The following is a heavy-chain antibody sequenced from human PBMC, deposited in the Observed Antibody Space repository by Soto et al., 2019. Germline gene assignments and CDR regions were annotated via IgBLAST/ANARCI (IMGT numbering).Heavy chain of an antibody. J-gene: IGHJ6*02. D-gene: IGHD3-16*01. CDR3: ARGGYEDFWGIHGMDV. CDR1: GGSISSGGYS. CDR2: IYHSGST. V-gene: IGHV4-30-2*01. Sequence: ASETLSLTCAVSGGSISSGGYSWSWIRQPPGKGLEWIGYIYHSGSTYYNPSLKSRVTISVDRSKNQFSLKLSSVTAADTAVYYCARGGYEDFWGIHGMDVWGQGTTVTVSS.